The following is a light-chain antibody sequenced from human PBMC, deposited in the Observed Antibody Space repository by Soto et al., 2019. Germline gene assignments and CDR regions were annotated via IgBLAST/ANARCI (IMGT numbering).Light chain of an antibody. CDR2: GAS. CDR1: QSVSSN. V-gene: IGKV3-15*01. CDR3: QQYNNWPPYT. J-gene: IGKJ2*01. Sequence: EIVMTQSPATLSVSPGERSTLSCRASQSVSSNLAWYQQKPGQSPRLLIYGASTRATGIPARFSGSGSGTEFTITISSLQSEDFAVYYCQQYNNWPPYTFGQGTKLEMK.